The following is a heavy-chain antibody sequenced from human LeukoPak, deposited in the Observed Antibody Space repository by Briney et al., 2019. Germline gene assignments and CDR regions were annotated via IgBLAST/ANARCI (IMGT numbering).Heavy chain of an antibody. CDR1: GYTFTGYY. Sequence: ASVKVSCKASGYTFTGYYMHWVRQAPGQGLEWMGWINPNSGGTNYAQKFQGRVTMTRDTSISTAYMELSRLRSDDTAVYYCAREWGGQWRPRGNYFDYWGQGTLVTVSS. D-gene: IGHD6-19*01. CDR2: INPNSGGT. CDR3: AREWGGQWRPRGNYFDY. J-gene: IGHJ4*02. V-gene: IGHV1-2*02.